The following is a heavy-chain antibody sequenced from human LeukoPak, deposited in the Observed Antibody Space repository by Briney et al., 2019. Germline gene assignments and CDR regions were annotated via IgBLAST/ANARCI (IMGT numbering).Heavy chain of an antibody. D-gene: IGHD6-19*01. Sequence: GESLKISCKGSGYSFTSYWIGWVRQMPGKGLEWMAIIYPGDSDTKYSPSFQGQVTISADKSITTAFLQWSSLKASDTAMYYCAILSSGWYYFDYWGQGTLVTVSS. CDR1: GYSFTSYW. J-gene: IGHJ4*02. V-gene: IGHV5-51*01. CDR3: AILSSGWYYFDY. CDR2: IYPGDSDT.